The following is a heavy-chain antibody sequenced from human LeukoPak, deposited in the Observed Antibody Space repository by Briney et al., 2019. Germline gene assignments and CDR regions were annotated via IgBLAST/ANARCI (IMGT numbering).Heavy chain of an antibody. CDR2: IYHSGAT. Sequence: SETLSLTCSVSGVSISSGAYSWSWIRQPPGKGLEWIGYIYHSGATYYNPSLRSRVAMSVDRSTNQFSLKLSSVTAADTAVYYCARAYYDILTGYYAFDYWGQGTLVTVSS. D-gene: IGHD3-9*01. CDR1: GVSISSGAYS. CDR3: ARAYYDILTGYYAFDY. J-gene: IGHJ4*02. V-gene: IGHV4-30-2*01.